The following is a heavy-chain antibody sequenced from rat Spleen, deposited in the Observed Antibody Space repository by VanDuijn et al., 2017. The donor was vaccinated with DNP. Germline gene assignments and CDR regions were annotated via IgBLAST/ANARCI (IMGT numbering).Heavy chain of an antibody. Sequence: EVLLVESGGGLVQPGRSMKLSCAASGFTFSNFPMAWVRQAPTKGLEWVATISYDGSSTYYRDSVKGRFTISRDNAKNTQYLQMDSLRSEDTATYYCARWSRYFDYWGQGVMVTVSS. J-gene: IGHJ2*01. CDR2: ISYDGSST. CDR3: ARWSRYFDY. CDR1: GFTFSNFP. V-gene: IGHV5-46*01.